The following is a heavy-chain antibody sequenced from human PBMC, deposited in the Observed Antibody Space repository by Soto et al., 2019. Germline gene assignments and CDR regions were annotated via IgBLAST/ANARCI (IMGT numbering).Heavy chain of an antibody. Sequence: GASVKVSCKASGYTFTRYTMNWVRQAPGQRLEWMGWINPDNGNTKSSQKFQDRVIITRDTSASTAYTDLSSLRSEDTAVYYCARGIATGQLDPWGQGTLVTVS. CDR3: ARGIATGQLDP. D-gene: IGHD2-15*01. V-gene: IGHV1-3*01. CDR1: GYTFTRYT. CDR2: INPDNGNT. J-gene: IGHJ5*02.